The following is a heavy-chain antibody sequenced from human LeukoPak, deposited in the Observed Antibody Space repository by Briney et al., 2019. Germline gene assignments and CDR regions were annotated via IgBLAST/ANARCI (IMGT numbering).Heavy chain of an antibody. Sequence: GGSLRLSCAASGFTFSSYAMSWVRQAPGKGLEWVSAISGSGGSTYYADSVKGRFTITRDNSKNTLYLQMNSLRAEDTAVYYCASSPVPMIVVVPDAFDIWGQGTMVTVSS. V-gene: IGHV3-23*01. CDR2: ISGSGGST. CDR1: GFTFSSYA. J-gene: IGHJ3*02. CDR3: ASSPVPMIVVVPDAFDI. D-gene: IGHD3-22*01.